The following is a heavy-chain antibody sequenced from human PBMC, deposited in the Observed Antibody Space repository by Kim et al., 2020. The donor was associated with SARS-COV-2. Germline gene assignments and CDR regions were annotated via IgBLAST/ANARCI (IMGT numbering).Heavy chain of an antibody. D-gene: IGHD6-19*01. J-gene: IGHJ4*02. CDR1: GDSISSSRYY. CDR3: ARIRIAVAGSDY. V-gene: IGHV4-39*01. CDR2: IYYSGGT. Sequence: SETLSLTCTVSGDSISSSRYYWGWIRQPPGKGLEWIGSIYYSGGTYYNPSLKSRVTISVDTSKNQFSPKLRSVTAADTAVYYCARIRIAVAGSDYWGQGT.